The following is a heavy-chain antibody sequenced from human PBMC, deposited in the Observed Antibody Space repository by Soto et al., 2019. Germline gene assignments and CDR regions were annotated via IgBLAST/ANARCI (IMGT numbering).Heavy chain of an antibody. J-gene: IGHJ4*02. CDR3: AKDHDEDFGYDLDYFNS. Sequence: GGSLRLSCAASGFNFDGFAMHWVRRAPGKGLEWVSGISWEGGSIGYADSVKGRFIISRDNAKNSLFLQMNSLTADDTALYYCAKDHDEDFGYDLDYFNSWGQGTQVTVSS. CDR2: ISWEGGSI. CDR1: GFNFDGFA. D-gene: IGHD5-12*01. V-gene: IGHV3-9*01.